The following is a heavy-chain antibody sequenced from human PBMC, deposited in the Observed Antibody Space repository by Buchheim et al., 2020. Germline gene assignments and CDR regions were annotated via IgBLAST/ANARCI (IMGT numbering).Heavy chain of an antibody. D-gene: IGHD3-22*01. CDR2: IRSKTDGGTT. Sequence: VQLVQSGGGPEKPGESIRLSCVVSGFSFSDAWMSWVRQVPGKGLEWVGRIRSKTDGGTTEYAAPVKERFTISRDDSIKTLWLQINNLKAEDTAVYYCASGLPTWFFDYWGQGAL. J-gene: IGHJ4*02. CDR1: GFSFSDAW. CDR3: ASGLPTWFFDY. V-gene: IGHV3-15*01.